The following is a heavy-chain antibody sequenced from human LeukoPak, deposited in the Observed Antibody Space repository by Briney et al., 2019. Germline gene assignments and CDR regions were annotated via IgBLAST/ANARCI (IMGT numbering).Heavy chain of an antibody. J-gene: IGHJ4*02. CDR2: INSDESST. Sequence: GGSLRLSCVVSGFTFSSYWMHWVRQPPGKGLVCVSRINSDESSTTYADPVKGRFTISRDNAKNTLYLQMNSLRAEDTAVYYCARANYGSGSNSPFGYWGQGTLVTVSS. V-gene: IGHV3-74*03. D-gene: IGHD3-10*01. CDR3: ARANYGSGSNSPFGY. CDR1: GFTFSSYW.